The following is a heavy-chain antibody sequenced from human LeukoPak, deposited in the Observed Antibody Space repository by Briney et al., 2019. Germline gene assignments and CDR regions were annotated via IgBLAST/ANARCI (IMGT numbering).Heavy chain of an antibody. Sequence: GGSLRLSCAASGFTLIDHAMHWVRQTPEKGLEWVSGIGWNSGRIDYGDSVKGRFTVSRDNAKNSLYLQMDSLRAEDTAIYYCIKDIRPGDMDVWGQGTPVTVSS. V-gene: IGHV3-9*01. D-gene: IGHD3-16*01. CDR2: IGWNSGRI. CDR1: GFTLIDHA. J-gene: IGHJ6*02. CDR3: IKDIRPGDMDV.